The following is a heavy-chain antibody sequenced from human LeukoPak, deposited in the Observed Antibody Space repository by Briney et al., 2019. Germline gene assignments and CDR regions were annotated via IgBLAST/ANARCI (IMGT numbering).Heavy chain of an antibody. CDR2: INWNGGST. Sequence: PGGSLRLSCAASGFTFDDYGMSWVRQAPGKGLEWVSGINWNGGSTGYADSVKGRFTISRDNAKNSLYLQMNSLRAEDTALYHCARRNPSPSFSDAFDIRGQGTMVTVSS. D-gene: IGHD1-14*01. J-gene: IGHJ3*02. CDR1: GFTFDDYG. CDR3: ARRNPSPSFSDAFDI. V-gene: IGHV3-20*01.